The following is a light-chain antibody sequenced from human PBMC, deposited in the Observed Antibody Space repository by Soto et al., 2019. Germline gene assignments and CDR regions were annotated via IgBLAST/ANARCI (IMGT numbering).Light chain of an antibody. J-gene: IGLJ2*01. CDR3: SSYSGSNTPVV. Sequence: QSVLTQPASVSGSPGQSITISCTGTSSDIGGYDSVSWYQHHPGKAPKLMIFAVDNRPSGVSNRFSASKSGNTASLTISRLQPEDEANYFCSSYSGSNTPVVFGGGTKVTVL. CDR1: SSDIGGYDS. V-gene: IGLV2-14*03. CDR2: AVD.